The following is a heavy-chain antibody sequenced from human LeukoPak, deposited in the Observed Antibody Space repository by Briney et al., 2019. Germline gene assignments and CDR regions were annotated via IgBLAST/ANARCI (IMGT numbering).Heavy chain of an antibody. D-gene: IGHD5-18*01. CDR1: GFTFSDYY. CDR2: ISSSSSTI. Sequence: GGSLRRSCAASGFTFSDYYMSWIRQAPGKGLEWVSYISSSSSTIYYADSVKGRFTISRDNAKNSLYLQMNSLTAEDTAVYYCARQGSDQLWLPRDFDYWGQGTLVTVSS. J-gene: IGHJ4*02. V-gene: IGHV3-11*01. CDR3: ARQGSDQLWLPRDFDY.